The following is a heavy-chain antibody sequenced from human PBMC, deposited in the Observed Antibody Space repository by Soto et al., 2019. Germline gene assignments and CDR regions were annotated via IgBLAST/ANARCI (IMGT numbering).Heavy chain of an antibody. CDR2: IYYSGST. V-gene: IGHV4-59*08. CDR1: GGSISSYY. D-gene: IGHD4-17*01. J-gene: IGHJ4*02. CDR3: ARRYGPGFDY. Sequence: QVQLQESDPGLVKPSETLPLTCTVSGGSISSYYWSWIRQTPGKGLEWIGYIYYSGSTNYNPSLKSRVTISVDTSKNQFSLKLSSVTAADTAVYYCARRYGPGFDYWGQGTLVTVSS.